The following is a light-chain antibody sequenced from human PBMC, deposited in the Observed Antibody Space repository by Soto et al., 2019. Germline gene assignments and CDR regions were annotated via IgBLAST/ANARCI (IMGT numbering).Light chain of an antibody. J-gene: IGKJ5*01. CDR2: DAS. CDR3: QQYSNWPIT. CDR1: QTLSPNY. Sequence: EIVMTQSPATLSVSLGERATLSCRASQTLSPNYLAWYQQKPGQAPRLLIYDASNRATGIPDRFSGSGSGTDFTLTFSSLEPEDFAVYYCQQYSNWPITFGQGTRLEIK. V-gene: IGKV3D-20*02.